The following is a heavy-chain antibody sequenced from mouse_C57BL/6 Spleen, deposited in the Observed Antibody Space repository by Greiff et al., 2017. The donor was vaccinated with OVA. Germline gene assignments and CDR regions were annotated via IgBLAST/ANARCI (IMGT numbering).Heavy chain of an antibody. CDR1: GFSLTSYG. V-gene: IGHV2-5*01. CDR2: IWRGGST. J-gene: IGHJ1*03. CDR3: AKERSYGGYPWYFDV. D-gene: IGHD2-3*01. Sequence: QVQLKESGPGLVQPSQSLSITCTVSGFSLTSYGVHWVRQSPGKGLEWLGVIWRGGSTDYNAAFMSRLSITKDNSKSQVFFKMNSLQADDTAIYYCAKERSYGGYPWYFDVWGTGTTVTVSS.